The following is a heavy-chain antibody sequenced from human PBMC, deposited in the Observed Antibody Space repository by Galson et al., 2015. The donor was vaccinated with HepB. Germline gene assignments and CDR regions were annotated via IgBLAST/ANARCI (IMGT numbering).Heavy chain of an antibody. Sequence: SLRLSCAASGFTFSNYWMTWVRQAPGKGLEWVANIDQGDGSRVNYVDSVKGRFTISRDNAKNSLYLQVDSLRAEDTAVYYCSRDVSPSYGSDYYYDALDIWGQGTMITVSS. CDR1: GFTFSNYW. V-gene: IGHV3-7*05. CDR2: IDQGDGSRV. J-gene: IGHJ3*02. CDR3: SRDVSPSYGSDYYYDALDI. D-gene: IGHD3-22*01.